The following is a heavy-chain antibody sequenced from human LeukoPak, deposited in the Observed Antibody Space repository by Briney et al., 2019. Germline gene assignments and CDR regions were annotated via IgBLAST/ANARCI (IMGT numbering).Heavy chain of an antibody. CDR3: ARGSLAIFD. V-gene: IGHV3-48*04. CDR1: GFTFTSYW. D-gene: IGHD3-9*01. J-gene: IGHJ4*02. CDR2: ISSSGRTI. Sequence: PGGSLRLSCSASGFTFTSYWMHWVRQAPGKGLEWVSYISSSGRTIYYADSVKGRFTISRDNAKNSLYLQVNSLRAEDTAVYYCARGSLAIFDWGQGTLVTVSS.